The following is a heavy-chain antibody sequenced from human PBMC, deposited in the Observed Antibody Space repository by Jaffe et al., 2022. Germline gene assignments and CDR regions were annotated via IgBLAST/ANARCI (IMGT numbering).Heavy chain of an antibody. V-gene: IGHV4-59*01. CDR1: GGSISSYY. D-gene: IGHD2-15*01. J-gene: IGHJ3*02. CDR3: ARDTPIYCSGGSCHYDAFDI. Sequence: QVQLQESGPGLVKPSETLSLTCTVSGGSISSYYWSWIRQPPGKGLEWIGYIYYSGSTNYNPSLKSRVTISVDTSKNQFSLKLSSVTAADTAVYYCARDTPIYCSGGSCHYDAFDIWGQGTMVTVSS. CDR2: IYYSGST.